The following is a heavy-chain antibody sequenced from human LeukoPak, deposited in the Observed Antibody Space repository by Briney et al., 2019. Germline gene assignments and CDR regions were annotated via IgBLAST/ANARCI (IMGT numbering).Heavy chain of an antibody. J-gene: IGHJ6*02. CDR3: TRHWRHGAMDV. V-gene: IGHV3-74*01. D-gene: IGHD3-3*01. CDR1: GFTLSDFW. CDR2: IEGDGSST. Sequence: GGSLRLSCGASGFTLSDFWMFWVRQAPGKGLVWVSRIEGDGSSTAYADPVKGRFTISRDNAKNTLYLQMDSLRVEDTGVYYCTRHWRHGAMDVWGQGTTVTV.